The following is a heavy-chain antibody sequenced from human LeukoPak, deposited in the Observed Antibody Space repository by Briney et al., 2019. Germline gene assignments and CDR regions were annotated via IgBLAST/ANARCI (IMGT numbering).Heavy chain of an antibody. Sequence: PSETLSLTCGVYNGSFSVYFCSCIRQPPGRGLEWIGEINHSGTTNYNPSLKSRVSMSVDTSKSQVSLNLSSVTAADTAVYYCARGRNWWREYRYCMDVWGTGTTVTVSS. CDR1: NGSFSVYF. V-gene: IGHV4-34*01. D-gene: IGHD2-8*02. CDR2: INHSGTT. J-gene: IGHJ6*03. CDR3: ARGRNWWREYRYCMDV.